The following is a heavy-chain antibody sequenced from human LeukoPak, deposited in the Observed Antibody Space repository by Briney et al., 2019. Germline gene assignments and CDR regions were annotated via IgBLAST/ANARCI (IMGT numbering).Heavy chain of an antibody. J-gene: IGHJ3*02. D-gene: IGHD2-2*01. CDR1: GGTFSSYA. Sequence: SVKVSCKASGGTFSSYAISWVRQAPGQGLEWMGRIIPILGIANYAQKFQGRVTITADKSTSTAYMELSSLRSEDTAVYYCARDISSTSYAPGGAFDIWGQGTMVTVSS. CDR2: IIPILGIA. V-gene: IGHV1-69*04. CDR3: ARDISSTSYAPGGAFDI.